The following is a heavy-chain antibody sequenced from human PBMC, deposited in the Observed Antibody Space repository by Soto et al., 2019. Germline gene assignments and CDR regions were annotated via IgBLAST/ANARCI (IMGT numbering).Heavy chain of an antibody. J-gene: IGHJ4*02. D-gene: IGHD2-15*01. CDR2: ISSSSSYI. V-gene: IGHV3-21*01. CDR1: GFTFSSYS. CDR3: ATYCSGGSCPGDAFDY. Sequence: GGSLRLSCAASGFTFSSYSMSWVRQAPGKGLEWVSSISSSSSYIYYADSVKGRFTISRDNAKNSLYLQMNSLRAEDTAVYYCATYCSGGSCPGDAFDYWGQGTLVTVSS.